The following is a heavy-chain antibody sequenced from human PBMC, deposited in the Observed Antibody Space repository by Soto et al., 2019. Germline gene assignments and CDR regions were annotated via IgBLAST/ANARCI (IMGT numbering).Heavy chain of an antibody. Sequence: GGSLSLSCAASGFTFSRYTMSWVRQVPGKGLEWVSGINGGDGPTYYADSVKGRFTISRDNSKNTLYLQMNSLRAEDTAVYYCAKGLTVVILSWFDPWGQGTLVTVSS. CDR2: INGGDGPT. CDR1: GFTFSRYT. CDR3: AKGLTVVILSWFDP. V-gene: IGHV3-23*01. J-gene: IGHJ5*02. D-gene: IGHD2-15*01.